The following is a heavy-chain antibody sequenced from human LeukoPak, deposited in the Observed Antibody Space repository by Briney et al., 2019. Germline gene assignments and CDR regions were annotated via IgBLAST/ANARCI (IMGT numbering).Heavy chain of an antibody. Sequence: SETLSLTCTVPGGSISTSYCSWIRQPPRPALPSLGYVYHSGSTNSNPSLRSRVTISVDTSKNQFSLNLNSVTAADTAVYYCARLGGYYDPPDYWGQGTLVTVSS. D-gene: IGHD3-22*01. V-gene: IGHV4-4*08. CDR2: VYHSGST. CDR3: ARLGGYYDPPDY. J-gene: IGHJ4*02. CDR1: GGSISTSY.